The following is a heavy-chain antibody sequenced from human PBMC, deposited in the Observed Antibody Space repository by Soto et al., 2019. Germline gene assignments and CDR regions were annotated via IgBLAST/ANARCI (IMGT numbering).Heavy chain of an antibody. CDR3: ARDRTPVVRYFDW. D-gene: IGHD3-9*01. CDR1: GYTFTSYY. V-gene: IGHV1-46*01. Sequence: ASVKVSCKASGYTFTSYYMHWVRQAPGQGLEWMGIINPSGGSTSYAQKLQGRVTMTRDTSTSTVYMELSSLRSEDTAVYYCARDRTPVVRYFDWWGQGTLVTVSS. J-gene: IGHJ4*02. CDR2: INPSGGST.